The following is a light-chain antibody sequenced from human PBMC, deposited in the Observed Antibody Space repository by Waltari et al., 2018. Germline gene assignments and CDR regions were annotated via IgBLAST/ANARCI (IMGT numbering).Light chain of an antibody. V-gene: IGKV1-5*03. Sequence: DIQMTQSPSTLSASVGDRVTLTCRASQNIYSWLAWYEQKTGKAPSLLIYRASTLESGVSSRFSGSGSGTEFTLTISSLQPDDFATYYCQQYNDYPWTFGQGTKVEIK. CDR1: QNIYSW. CDR2: RAS. J-gene: IGKJ1*01. CDR3: QQYNDYPWT.